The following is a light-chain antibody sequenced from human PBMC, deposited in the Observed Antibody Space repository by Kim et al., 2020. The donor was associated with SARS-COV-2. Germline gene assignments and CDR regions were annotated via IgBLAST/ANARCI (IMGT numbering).Light chain of an antibody. V-gene: IGKV1-9*01. J-gene: IGKJ4*01. Sequence: ATVGDSVTITCRASQGISSYLAWDQQKPGKAPKLLIYAASTLQSGVPLRFSGSGTGTDFTLTISSLQPEDFATYYCQQFYSYPLTFGGGTKVDIK. CDR3: QQFYSYPLT. CDR1: QGISSY. CDR2: AAS.